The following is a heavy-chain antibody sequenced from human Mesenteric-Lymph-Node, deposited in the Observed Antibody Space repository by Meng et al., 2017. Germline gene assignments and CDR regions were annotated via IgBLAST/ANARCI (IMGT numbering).Heavy chain of an antibody. V-gene: IGHV1-46*01. D-gene: IGHD6-13*01. J-gene: IGHJ5*02. CDR1: GFTFSSYA. Sequence: GGSLRLSCAASGFTFSSYAIHWVRQAPGQGLEWMGTINPTGDNTVYAQEFQGRVSLTSDTSTSTVYMEVSSLRSEDTAIYYCARDHSHSGTWYGWWFDPWGQGTLVTVSS. CDR3: ARDHSHSGTWYGWWFDP. CDR2: INPTGDNT.